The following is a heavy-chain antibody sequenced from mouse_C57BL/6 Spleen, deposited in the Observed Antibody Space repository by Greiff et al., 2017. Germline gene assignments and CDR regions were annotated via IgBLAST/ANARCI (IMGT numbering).Heavy chain of an antibody. CDR2: IYPGDGDT. Sequence: QVQLKESGPELVKPGASVKISCKASGYAFSSSWMNWVKQRPGKGLEWIGRIYPGDGDTNYNGKFKGKATLTADKSSSTAYMQLSSRTSEESAVYFGARKGTGGFAYWGQGTLVTVSA. CDR3: ARKGTGGFAY. CDR1: GYAFSSSW. J-gene: IGHJ3*01. D-gene: IGHD4-1*01. V-gene: IGHV1-82*01.